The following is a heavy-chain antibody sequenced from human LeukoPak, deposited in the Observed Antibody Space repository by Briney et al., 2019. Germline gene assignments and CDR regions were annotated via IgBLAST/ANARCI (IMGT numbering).Heavy chain of an antibody. Sequence: PGGPLRLSCAASGFTFSNYAMSWVRQAPGKGLEWVSTISGSGDSTYYADSVKGRLTISRDNFKNTLHLQMNSLRAEDTALYYCAKVPYSDYGSGRPPFMDAWGQGTTVTVSS. V-gene: IGHV3-23*01. D-gene: IGHD3-10*01. CDR1: GFTFSNYA. CDR2: ISGSGDST. J-gene: IGHJ6*02. CDR3: AKVPYSDYGSGRPPFMDA.